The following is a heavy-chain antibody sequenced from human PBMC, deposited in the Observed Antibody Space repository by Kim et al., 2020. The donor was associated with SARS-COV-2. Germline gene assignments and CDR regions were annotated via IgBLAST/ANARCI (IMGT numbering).Heavy chain of an antibody. V-gene: IGHV7-4-1*02. CDR3: AREWGSAYDILTGPPPPHFDY. CDR1: GYTFTSYA. D-gene: IGHD3-9*01. J-gene: IGHJ4*02. CDR2: INTNTGNP. Sequence: ASVKVSCKASGYTFTSYAMNWVRQAPGQGLEWMGWINTNTGNPTYAQGFTGRFVFSLDTSVSTAYLQISSLKAEDTAVYYCAREWGSAYDILTGPPPPHFDYWGQGTLVTVAS.